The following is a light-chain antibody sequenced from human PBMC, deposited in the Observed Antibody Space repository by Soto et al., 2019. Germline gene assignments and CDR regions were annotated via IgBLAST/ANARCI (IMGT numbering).Light chain of an antibody. CDR1: SSDIGGYKY. CDR2: EIS. J-gene: IGLJ3*02. Sequence: QSALTQPASVSGSPGQSITISCTGTSSDIGGYKYVSWYQQHPGKAPKVMIYEISHRPSGVSNRFSGSKSGNTASLTISGLQAEDEADYYCSSYTSRSTWVFGGGTKLTVL. CDR3: SSYTSRSTWV. V-gene: IGLV2-14*01.